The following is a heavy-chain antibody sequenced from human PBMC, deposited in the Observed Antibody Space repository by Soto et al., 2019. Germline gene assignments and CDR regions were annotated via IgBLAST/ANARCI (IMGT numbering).Heavy chain of an antibody. CDR3: ARDIAYSGYDRYYYMDV. CDR1: SGSISSSNW. D-gene: IGHD5-12*01. V-gene: IGHV4-4*02. Sequence: QVQLQGSGPGLVKPSGTLSLTCAVSSGSISSSNWWSWVRQPPGKGLEWIGEIYHSGSTNYNPSLKSRVTISVDKSKNQFSLKLSSVTAADTAVYYCARDIAYSGYDRYYYMDVWGKGTTVTVSS. J-gene: IGHJ6*03. CDR2: IYHSGST.